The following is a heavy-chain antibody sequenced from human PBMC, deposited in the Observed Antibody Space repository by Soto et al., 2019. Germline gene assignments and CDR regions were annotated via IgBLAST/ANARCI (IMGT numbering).Heavy chain of an antibody. CDR1: GFTFSSYA. Sequence: QVQLVESGGGVVQPGRSLRLSCAASGFTFSSYAMHWVRQAPGKGLEWVAVISYDGSNKYYADSVKGRFTISRYNSKNTLYLQMNSLRAEDTAVYYCARDTVGGVATMIGDYCGQGTLGTVSS. J-gene: IGHJ4*02. CDR2: ISYDGSNK. V-gene: IGHV3-30-3*01. D-gene: IGHD5-12*01. CDR3: ARDTVGGVATMIGDY.